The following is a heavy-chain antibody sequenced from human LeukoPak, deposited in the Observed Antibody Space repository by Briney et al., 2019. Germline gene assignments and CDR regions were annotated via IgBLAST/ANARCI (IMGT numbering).Heavy chain of an antibody. D-gene: IGHD4-11*01. CDR1: GGSISSYY. V-gene: IGHV4-59*01. Sequence: SETLSLTCTVSGGSISSYYCSWIRQPPGKGLEWIGYIYYSGSTNYNPSLKSRVTISVDTSKNQFSLKLSSVTAADPAVYYCARDSVTTYYMDVWGKGTTVTVSS. J-gene: IGHJ6*03. CDR3: ARDSVTTYYMDV. CDR2: IYYSGST.